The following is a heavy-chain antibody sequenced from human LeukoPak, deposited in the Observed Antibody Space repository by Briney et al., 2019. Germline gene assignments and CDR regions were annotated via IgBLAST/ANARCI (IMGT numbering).Heavy chain of an antibody. V-gene: IGHV3-30*04. Sequence: AGGSLRLSCAASGFTFSSYAMHWVRQAPGKGLEWVAVISYDGSNKYYADSVKGRFTISRDNSKNTLYLQMYSLRAEDTAVYYCARAWYYYGSGSSYYFDYWGQGTLVTVSS. CDR1: GFTFSSYA. CDR2: ISYDGSNK. D-gene: IGHD3-10*01. CDR3: ARAWYYYGSGSSYYFDY. J-gene: IGHJ4*02.